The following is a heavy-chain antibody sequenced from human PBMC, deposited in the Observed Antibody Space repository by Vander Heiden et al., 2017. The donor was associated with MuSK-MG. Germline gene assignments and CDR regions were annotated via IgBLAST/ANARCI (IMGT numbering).Heavy chain of an antibody. J-gene: IGHJ3*02. CDR3: ARDESAVHFGAFDM. V-gene: IGHV1-2*02. CDR2: INVDSGGT. D-gene: IGHD3-3*01. CDR1: GFTFPDYH. Sequence: QAQLVHFGAEVKEPGASVRVSCRASGFTFPDYHMHRVRTAPGPGLEWMGWINVDSGGTRYSQKLQGRVTLTRDTSISTAYMELSSLRPDDTAVYYCARDESAVHFGAFDMWGRGTMVTVSS.